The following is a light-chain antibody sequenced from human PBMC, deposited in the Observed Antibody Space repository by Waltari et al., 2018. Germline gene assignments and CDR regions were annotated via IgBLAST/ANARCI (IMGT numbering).Light chain of an antibody. V-gene: IGLV2-11*01. CDR1: SSDVGAFNY. CDR3: CSYGTSPLYV. Sequence: QSALTQPRSVSGSPGQSVTISCTGTSSDVGAFNYVSWYQQYPGKAPKFMIYDVSKRPSGVPDRFSGSKPGTTASLTISGRQPEDEADYYCCSYGTSPLYVFGTGTKVTVL. CDR2: DVS. J-gene: IGLJ1*01.